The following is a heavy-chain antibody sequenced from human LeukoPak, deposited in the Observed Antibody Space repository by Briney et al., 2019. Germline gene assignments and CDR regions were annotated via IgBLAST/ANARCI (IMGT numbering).Heavy chain of an antibody. CDR2: IFYTGNT. CDR3: AKEVMGP. CDR1: GGSISSSIYY. J-gene: IGHJ5*02. V-gene: IGHV4-39*07. Sequence: SETLSLTCTVSGGSISSSIYYWGWIRQPPGKGLEWIGSIFYTGNTYYNASLKSRLTISLDTSKNQFSLNLRSVTAADTAVYYCAKEVMGPWGQGTLVTVSS.